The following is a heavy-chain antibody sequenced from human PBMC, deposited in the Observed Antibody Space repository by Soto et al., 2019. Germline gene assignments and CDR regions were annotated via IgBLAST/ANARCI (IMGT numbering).Heavy chain of an antibody. J-gene: IGHJ4*02. CDR2: ISAYNGNT. Sequence: ASVKVSCKASGYTFTSYGISWVRQAPGQGLEWMGWISAYNGNTNYAQKLQGRVTMTTDTSTSTAYMELRSLRSDDTAVYYCAREYCSGGSCYSFGLDYWGQGTLVTVSS. V-gene: IGHV1-18*01. D-gene: IGHD2-15*01. CDR1: GYTFTSYG. CDR3: AREYCSGGSCYSFGLDY.